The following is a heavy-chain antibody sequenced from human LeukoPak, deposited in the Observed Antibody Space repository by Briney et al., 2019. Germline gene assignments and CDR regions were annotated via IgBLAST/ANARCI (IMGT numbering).Heavy chain of an antibody. Sequence: GGSLRLSCAASGFTFSSYAMSWVRQAPGKGLEWVSTISSSGGNTYYADSVKGRFTISRDNSKNTLYLQMNSLRAEDTAVYYCAKRRYSNHYFDYWGQGTLVTVSS. CDR1: GFTFSSYA. CDR3: AKRRYSNHYFDY. J-gene: IGHJ4*02. V-gene: IGHV3-23*01. CDR2: ISSSGGNT. D-gene: IGHD6-13*01.